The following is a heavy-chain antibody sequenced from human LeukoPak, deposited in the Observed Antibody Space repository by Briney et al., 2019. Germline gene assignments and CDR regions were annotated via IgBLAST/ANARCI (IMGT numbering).Heavy chain of an antibody. CDR1: GFTVSSNY. CDR2: ISSSSSIM. D-gene: IGHD1-26*01. Sequence: PGGSLRLSCAASGFTVSSNYMSWVRQAPGKGLEWISYISSSSSIMYYADSVKGRFSISRDNAKNSLYLRMNSLRDEDTAVYYCARDKSGSDSARGAVIDICGQGAMVTVSS. J-gene: IGHJ3*02. V-gene: IGHV3-48*02. CDR3: ARDKSGSDSARGAVIDI.